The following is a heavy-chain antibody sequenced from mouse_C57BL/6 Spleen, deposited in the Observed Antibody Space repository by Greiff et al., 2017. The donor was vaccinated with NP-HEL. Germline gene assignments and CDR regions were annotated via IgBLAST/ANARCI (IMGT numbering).Heavy chain of an antibody. J-gene: IGHJ1*03. CDR2: IYPGSGST. CDR1: GYTFTRYW. Sequence: VQLQQPGAELVKPGASVPMSCPASGYTFTRYWLTWVPPSPVHGLEWIGDIYPGSGSTNYNEQFKSKATLTVDTSSSTAYMQLSSLTSEDSAVYYCARGPGSSYGYFDVWGTGTTVTVSS. CDR3: ARGPGSSYGYFDV. D-gene: IGHD1-1*01. V-gene: IGHV1-55*01.